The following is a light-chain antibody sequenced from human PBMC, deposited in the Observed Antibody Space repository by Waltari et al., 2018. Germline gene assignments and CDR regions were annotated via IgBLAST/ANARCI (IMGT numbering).Light chain of an antibody. Sequence: DIVMTQSPDSLTVSLGERATINCKSSQSILYSSNNLNYLAWYQQRPGQPPKLLIYWASTRESGVPDRFSGSGSGTDLTLTISSLQAEDVAVYYCQQYYGSPPWTFGQGTKVEIK. CDR2: WAS. V-gene: IGKV4-1*01. CDR1: QSILYSSNNLNY. J-gene: IGKJ1*01. CDR3: QQYYGSPPWT.